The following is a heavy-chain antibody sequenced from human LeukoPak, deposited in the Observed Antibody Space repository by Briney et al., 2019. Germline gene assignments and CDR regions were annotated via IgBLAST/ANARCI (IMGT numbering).Heavy chain of an antibody. Sequence: GGSLRLSCAASGFTFSSYARSGVREAPGKGLEWVSAISGSGGSTYYADSVKGRVTISRDNSKTTLYLQMNRQRAEDTPVYYCAKDPSHANWGSPRDYWGQGTLVTVSS. V-gene: IGHV3-23*01. CDR1: GFTFSSYA. CDR2: ISGSGGST. D-gene: IGHD7-27*01. J-gene: IGHJ4*02. CDR3: AKDPSHANWGSPRDY.